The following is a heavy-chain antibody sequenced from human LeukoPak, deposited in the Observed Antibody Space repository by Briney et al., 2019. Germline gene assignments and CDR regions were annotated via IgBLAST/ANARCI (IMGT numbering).Heavy chain of an antibody. V-gene: IGHV4-61*02. CDR3: ARDRAGESPY. J-gene: IGHJ4*02. CDR2: IYTSGTT. Sequence: PSETLSLTCSVSGDSITSGNYYWTWIRQPAGKGLEWIGLIYTSGTTKYNPSLKSRITISLDTSKNQFSLQLNSVTAADTAVYYCARDRAGESPYWGQGTLVTVSS. D-gene: IGHD3-10*01. CDR1: GDSITSGNYY.